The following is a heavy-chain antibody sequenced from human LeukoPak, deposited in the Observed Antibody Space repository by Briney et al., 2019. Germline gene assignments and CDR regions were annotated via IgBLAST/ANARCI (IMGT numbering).Heavy chain of an antibody. Sequence: SETLSLTCTVSGGSISSGDYYWSWIRQPPGKGLEWIGYIYYSGSTYYNPSLKSRVTISVDTPKNQFSLKLSSVTAADTAVYYCARGARGYYYDSSGYYDYWGQGTLVTVSS. CDR2: IYYSGST. J-gene: IGHJ4*02. V-gene: IGHV4-30-4*01. D-gene: IGHD3-22*01. CDR3: ARGARGYYYDSSGYYDY. CDR1: GGSISSGDYY.